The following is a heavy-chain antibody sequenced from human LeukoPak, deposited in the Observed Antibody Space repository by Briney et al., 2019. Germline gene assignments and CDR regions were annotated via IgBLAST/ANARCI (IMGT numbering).Heavy chain of an antibody. V-gene: IGHV1-18*01. J-gene: IGHJ5*02. D-gene: IGHD6-13*01. CDR3: ASGLGIAQT. CDR1: GYTFNSYY. CDR2: ISAYNGKT. Sequence: ASVKVSCKTSGYTFNSYYINWVRQAPGQGLEWMGWISAYNGKTLYTQELQGRVTMTRDTSTSTVYMELSSLRSEDTAVYYCASGLGIAQTWGQGTLVTVSS.